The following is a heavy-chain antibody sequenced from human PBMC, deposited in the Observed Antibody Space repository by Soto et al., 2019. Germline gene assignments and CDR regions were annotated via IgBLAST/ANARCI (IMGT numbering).Heavy chain of an antibody. Sequence: EVQLLESGGGLVQPGGSLRLSCAASGFTFSSYAMSWVRQAPGKGLEWVSAISGSGGSTYYADSVKGRFTISRDNSKNPLYLQMNSLRAEDTAVYYCAKASYDYGDYVGWFDPWGQGTLVTVSS. J-gene: IGHJ5*02. CDR2: ISGSGGST. CDR3: AKASYDYGDYVGWFDP. CDR1: GFTFSSYA. V-gene: IGHV3-23*01. D-gene: IGHD4-17*01.